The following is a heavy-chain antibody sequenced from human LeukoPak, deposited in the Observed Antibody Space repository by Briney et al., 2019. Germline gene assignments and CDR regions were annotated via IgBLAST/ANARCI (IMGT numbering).Heavy chain of an antibody. CDR2: IYHSGST. J-gene: IGHJ5*02. Sequence: PSETLSLTCAVSGGSISSGGYSWSWIRQPPGKGLEWIVYIYHSGSTYYNPSLKSRVTISVDRSKNQFSLKLSSVTAADTAVYYCARGVVGIPFDPWGQGTLVTVSS. D-gene: IGHD2-21*01. CDR3: ARGVVGIPFDP. V-gene: IGHV4-30-2*01. CDR1: GGSISSGGYS.